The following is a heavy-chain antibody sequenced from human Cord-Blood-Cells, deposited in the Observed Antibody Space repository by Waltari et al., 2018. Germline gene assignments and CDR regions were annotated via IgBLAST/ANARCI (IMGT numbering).Heavy chain of an antibody. Sequence: EVQLVQSGAEVKKPGESLKISCQGSGYSFPSYRIGWVRQMPGKGLEWMGIIYPGDSDTRYSPSFQGQVTISADKSISTAYLQWSSLKASDTAMYYCARLDPAAGDPGSYYFDYWGQGTLVTVSS. D-gene: IGHD6-13*01. J-gene: IGHJ4*02. V-gene: IGHV5-51*03. CDR3: ARLDPAAGDPGSYYFDY. CDR1: GYSFPSYR. CDR2: IYPGDSDT.